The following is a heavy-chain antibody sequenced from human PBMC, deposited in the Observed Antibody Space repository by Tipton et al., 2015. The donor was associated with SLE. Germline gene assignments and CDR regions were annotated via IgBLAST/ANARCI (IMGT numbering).Heavy chain of an antibody. CDR3: ARDSGNYYIGAFDI. CDR2: IYHSGST. Sequence: TLSLTCTVSGGSISSSSYYWGWIRQPPGKGLEWIGSIYHSGSTYYNPSLKSRVTISVDTSKNQFSLKLSSVTAADTAVYYCARDSGNYYIGAFDIWGQGKMVTVSS. V-gene: IGHV4-39*07. J-gene: IGHJ3*02. CDR1: GGSISSSSYY. D-gene: IGHD1-26*01.